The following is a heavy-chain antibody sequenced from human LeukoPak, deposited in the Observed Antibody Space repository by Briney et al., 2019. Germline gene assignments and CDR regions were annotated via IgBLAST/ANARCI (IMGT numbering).Heavy chain of an antibody. CDR2: INQDGDEK. CDR3: AKNKGWELPAELDS. CDR1: GFTFKNSW. V-gene: IGHV3-7*01. D-gene: IGHD2-15*01. Sequence: GGSLRLSCAASGFTFKNSWMSWVRQAPGKGLEWVANINQDGDEKYYVDSVKGRFTISGDDAQTSVYLQLSSLRPEDTAVYYCAKNKGWELPAELDSWGQGALVIVSS. J-gene: IGHJ4*02.